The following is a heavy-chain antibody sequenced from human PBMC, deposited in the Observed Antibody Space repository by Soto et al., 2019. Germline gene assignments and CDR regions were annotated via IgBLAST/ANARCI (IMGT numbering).Heavy chain of an antibody. J-gene: IGHJ4*02. CDR1: GFTFSSYG. CDR3: AKPRDSWFGEFLPSYYFDY. D-gene: IGHD3-10*01. V-gene: IGHV3-30*18. CDR2: ISYDGSNK. Sequence: GGSLRLSCAASGFTFSSYGMHWVRQAPGKGLEWVAVISYDGSNKYYADSVKGRFTISRDNSKNTLYLQMNSLRAEDTAVYYCAKPRDSWFGEFLPSYYFDYWGQGTLVTVSS.